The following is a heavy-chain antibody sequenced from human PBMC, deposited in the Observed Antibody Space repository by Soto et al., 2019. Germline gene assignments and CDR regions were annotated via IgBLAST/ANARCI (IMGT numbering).Heavy chain of an antibody. D-gene: IGHD2-15*01. V-gene: IGHV4-39*01. Sequence: QVQLQESGPGLVKPSETLSLTCSVSGGSITSGRYYWGWIRQPPGKGPEWIGTIYYSGSTYYNPSLKSRVTISVDTSKNQFSLKLSSVTAADTAVFYCARQNENCSGGRCYLNWFDPWGQGILVTVSS. CDR2: IYYSGST. CDR3: ARQNENCSGGRCYLNWFDP. J-gene: IGHJ5*02. CDR1: GGSITSGRYY.